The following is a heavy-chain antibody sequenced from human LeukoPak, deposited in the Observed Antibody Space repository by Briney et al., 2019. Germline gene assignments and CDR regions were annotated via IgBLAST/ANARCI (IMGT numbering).Heavy chain of an antibody. CDR1: GYSINSGYF. D-gene: IGHD6-19*01. CDR2: MYHSGST. V-gene: IGHV4-38-2*02. J-gene: IGHJ2*01. Sequence: PSETLSLTCAVSGYSINSGYFWGWIRQPPGKGLEYIGSMYHSGSTYHNPSLKSRVTISVDTSKNQFSLKLTSVTAADTAVYYCARDKVAGTNWYFDLWGRGTLVTVSS. CDR3: ARDKVAGTNWYFDL.